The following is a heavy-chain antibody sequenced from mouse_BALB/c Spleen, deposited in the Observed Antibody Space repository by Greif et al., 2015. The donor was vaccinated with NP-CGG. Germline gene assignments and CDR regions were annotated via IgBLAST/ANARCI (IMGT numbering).Heavy chain of an antibody. Sequence: VQLQQSGAELVKPGASVKLSCKASGYTFTSYYMYWVKQRPGQGLEWIGGINPTNGGTNFNEKFKSKATLTVDKSSSTAYMRLSSLTSEDSAVYYRTRSTYNAMDYWGQGTSAPSPQ. CDR2: INPTNGGT. D-gene: IGHD6-1*01. V-gene: IGHV1S81*02. J-gene: IGHJ4*01. CDR3: TRSTYNAMDY. CDR1: GYTFTSYY.